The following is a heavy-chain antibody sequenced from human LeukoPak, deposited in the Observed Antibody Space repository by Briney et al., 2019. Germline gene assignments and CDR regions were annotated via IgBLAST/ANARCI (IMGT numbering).Heavy chain of an antibody. J-gene: IGHJ4*02. CDR1: GASISSSNYY. CDR3: AKIVGYCSGGTCYWVDY. D-gene: IGHD2-15*01. V-gene: IGHV4-39*07. Sequence: SETLSLTCTVSGASISSSNYYWGWIRQPPGKGLDWIGRIYYSGSTNYNPSLKSRVTISVDTSKNQFSLKLSSVTAADTAVYYCAKIVGYCSGGTCYWVDYWGQGTLVTVSS. CDR2: IYYSGST.